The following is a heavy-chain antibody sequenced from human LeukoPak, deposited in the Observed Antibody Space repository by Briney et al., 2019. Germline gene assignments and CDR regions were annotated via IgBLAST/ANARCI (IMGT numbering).Heavy chain of an antibody. J-gene: IGHJ4*02. Sequence: SETLSLTCAVSGGSISSGGYSWSWIRQPPGKGLEWIGYIYYSGSTYYNPSLKSRVTISVDTSKNQFSLKLSSVTAADTAVYYCARGLYYYDSSGYPTNYYFDYWGQGTLVTVSS. CDR3: ARGLYYYDSSGYPTNYYFDY. V-gene: IGHV4-30-4*07. CDR1: GGSISSGGYS. D-gene: IGHD3-22*01. CDR2: IYYSGST.